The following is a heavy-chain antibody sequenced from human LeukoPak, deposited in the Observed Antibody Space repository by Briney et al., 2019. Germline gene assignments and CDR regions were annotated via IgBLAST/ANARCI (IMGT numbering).Heavy chain of an antibody. D-gene: IGHD3-16*01. CDR2: IRYDGSNK. J-gene: IGHJ4*02. CDR3: GRDFPLLRTSSAGDL. V-gene: IGHV3-30*02. Sequence: GGSLTLSCAASGFTLSSYRMHWLRQAPGKGLEWVAFIRYDGSNKYYADSLKGRFTISRDNYKNTLYLQMKSLRAEDSDVYYCGRDFPLLRTSSAGDLWGQGTLVTVSS. CDR1: GFTLSSYR.